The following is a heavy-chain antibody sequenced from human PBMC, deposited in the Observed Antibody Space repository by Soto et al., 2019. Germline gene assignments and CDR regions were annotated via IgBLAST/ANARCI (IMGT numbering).Heavy chain of an antibody. CDR2: IYPGDSDT. CDR1: GYSFTSNW. D-gene: IGHD3-3*01. CDR3: ARRMRSGVVARGWFDP. V-gene: IGHV5-51*01. J-gene: IGHJ5*02. Sequence: GESLKISCKGSGYSFTSNWIAWVRQMPGKGLEWMGIIYPGDSDTRYSPSFQGQVTISADKSISTAYLQWSSLKASDTAMYYCARRMRSGVVARGWFDPWGQGTLVTVSS.